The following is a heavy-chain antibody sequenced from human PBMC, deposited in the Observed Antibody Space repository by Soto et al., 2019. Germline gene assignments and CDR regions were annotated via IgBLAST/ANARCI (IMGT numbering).Heavy chain of an antibody. CDR2: IYSGGGT. CDR3: ARDLVGATTEYFQH. V-gene: IGHV3-66*01. Sequence: EVQLVESGGGLVQPGGSLRLSWAASGFTVGSNYMSWVRQAPGKGLEWVSVIYSGGGTYYADSVKGRFTISRDNSKNTLYLQMNSLRAEDTAVYYCARDLVGATTEYFQHWGQGTLVTVSS. J-gene: IGHJ1*01. CDR1: GFTVGSNY. D-gene: IGHD1-26*01.